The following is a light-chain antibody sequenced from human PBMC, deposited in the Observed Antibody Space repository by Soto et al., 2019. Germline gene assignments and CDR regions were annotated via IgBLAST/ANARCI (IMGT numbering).Light chain of an antibody. V-gene: IGKV3-15*01. Sequence: EIMMTQSPATLSVSPGERATLSCRASQSVSSNLAWYQQKPGQAPRLLIYGASTRATGIPARISGSGSETEFTHTFSGLQSEDFEVYSCKQYDEWPPSSSLARGTKREIK. CDR2: GAS. J-gene: IGKJ2*01. CDR1: QSVSSN. CDR3: KQYDEWPPSSS.